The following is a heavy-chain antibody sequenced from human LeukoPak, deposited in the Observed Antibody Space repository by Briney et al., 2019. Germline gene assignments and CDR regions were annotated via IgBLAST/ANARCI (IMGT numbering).Heavy chain of an antibody. D-gene: IGHD2-15*01. V-gene: IGHV4-31*03. CDR1: GGSISSGGYY. CDR2: IYYSGST. Sequence: SQTLSLTCTVSGGSISSGGYYWSWIRQHPGKGLEWIGYIYYSGSTYYNPSLKSRVTISVDTSKNQFSLKLSSVTAADTAVYYCARSRIVVPAARVVVVAVTFDYWGQGTLVTVSS. J-gene: IGHJ4*02. CDR3: ARSRIVVPAARVVVVAVTFDY.